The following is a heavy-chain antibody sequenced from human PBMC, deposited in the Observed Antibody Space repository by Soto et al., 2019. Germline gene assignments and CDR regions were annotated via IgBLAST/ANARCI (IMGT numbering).Heavy chain of an antibody. V-gene: IGHV3-53*02. CDR1: GFTVSGNY. Sequence: EVQLVETGGGLIQPGGSLRLSCAASGFTVSGNYMRWVRQAPGKGLEWVSGIYNGGGTYYADSVKGRITISRDNSKNTLYLHMNSLSAEDTAVYYCASTRGSSYAYWGQGTLVTASS. CDR3: ASTRGSSYAY. CDR2: IYNGGGT. D-gene: IGHD2-2*01. J-gene: IGHJ4*02.